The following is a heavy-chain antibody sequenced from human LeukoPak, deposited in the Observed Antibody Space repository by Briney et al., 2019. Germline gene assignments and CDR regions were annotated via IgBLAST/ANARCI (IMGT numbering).Heavy chain of an antibody. CDR1: GYTFTGYY. J-gene: IGHJ4*02. Sequence: GASVKVSCKASGYTFTGYYMHWVRQAPGQGLEWMGWINPNSGGTNYAQKFQGRVTMTRDTSISTAYMELSRLRSDETAVYYCARDSLYYYDSSGYYSPHFDYWGQGTLVTVSS. CDR3: ARDSLYYYDSSGYYSPHFDY. D-gene: IGHD3-22*01. V-gene: IGHV1-2*02. CDR2: INPNSGGT.